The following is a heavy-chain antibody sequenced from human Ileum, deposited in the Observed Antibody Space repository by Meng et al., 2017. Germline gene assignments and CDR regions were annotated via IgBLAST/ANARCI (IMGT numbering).Heavy chain of an antibody. D-gene: IGHD3-16*02. CDR3: AKNGRDRSFDY. CDR1: GDSISSSNW. CDR2: IYLGATN. J-gene: IGHJ4*02. V-gene: IGHV4-4*02. Sequence: LPESGPVLAEPSGTLPLTWVVLGDSISSSNWWSWPRQSPEKGLEWIGEIYLGATNNYHPSLESRVTMSVDKSKNQYSLDLTSVTAADTAVYYCAKNGRDRSFDYWGQGILVTVSS.